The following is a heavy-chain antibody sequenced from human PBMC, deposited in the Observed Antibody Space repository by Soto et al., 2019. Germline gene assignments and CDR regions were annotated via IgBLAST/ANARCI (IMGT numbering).Heavy chain of an antibody. CDR3: AREVPETDAFDI. Sequence: ASVKVSCKASGYTFTGYYMHCVRQAPGQGLEWMGWINPNSGGANYAQKFQGWVTMTRDTSISTAYMELSRLRSDDTAVYYCAREVPETDAFDIWGQGTMVTVSS. J-gene: IGHJ3*02. CDR2: INPNSGGA. V-gene: IGHV1-2*04. D-gene: IGHD1-1*01. CDR1: GYTFTGYY.